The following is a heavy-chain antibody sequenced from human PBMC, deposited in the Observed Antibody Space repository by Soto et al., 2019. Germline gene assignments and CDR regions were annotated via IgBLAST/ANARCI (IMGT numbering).Heavy chain of an antibody. Sequence: GGSLRLSCAASGFTFSNYGMHWVRQAPGKGLEWVAVISYDERNKLYANSVKGRFTISRDNSKSTLYLQMGSLRTEDTAVYYCASAGSGYDHWGQGTLVTVS. D-gene: IGHD5-12*01. J-gene: IGHJ5*02. V-gene: IGHV3-30*03. CDR2: ISYDERNK. CDR1: GFTFSNYG. CDR3: ASAGSGYDH.